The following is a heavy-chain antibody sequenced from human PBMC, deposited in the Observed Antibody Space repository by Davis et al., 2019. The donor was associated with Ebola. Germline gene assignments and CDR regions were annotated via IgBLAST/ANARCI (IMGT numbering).Heavy chain of an antibody. J-gene: IGHJ5*02. D-gene: IGHD3-3*02. Sequence: ASVKVSCKASGYTFTGYYMHWVRQAPGQGLEWMGWINPNSGGTNYAQKFQGWVTMTRDTSISTAYMELSRLRSDDTAVYYCARDSNYIFGWFDPWGQGTLVTVSS. CDR2: INPNSGGT. V-gene: IGHV1-2*04. CDR3: ARDSNYIFGWFDP. CDR1: GYTFTGYY.